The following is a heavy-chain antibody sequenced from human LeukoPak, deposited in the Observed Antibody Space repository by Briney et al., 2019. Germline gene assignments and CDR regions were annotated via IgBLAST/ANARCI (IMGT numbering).Heavy chain of an antibody. CDR2: IIPILGIA. CDR3: ASWGYYDSSGYSH. CDR1: GGTFSSYA. J-gene: IGHJ4*02. V-gene: IGHV1-69*04. D-gene: IGHD3-22*01. Sequence: SVKVSCKASGGTFSSYAISWVRQAPGQGLEWMGRIIPILGIANYAQKFQGRVTITADKSTSTAYMELSSLRSEDTAVYYCASWGYYDSSGYSHWGQGTLVTVSS.